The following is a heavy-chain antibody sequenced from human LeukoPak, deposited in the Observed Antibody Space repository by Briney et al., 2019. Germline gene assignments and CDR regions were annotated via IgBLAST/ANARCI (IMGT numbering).Heavy chain of an antibody. CDR1: GGSISSYY. Sequence: SETLSLTCTVSGGSISSYYWSWIRQPRGKGLEWIGYFYYSGSTDYNPSLKSRVTISVDTSKNQFSLNLSSVTAADTAVYYCARDSSAHFDYWGQGTLVTASS. J-gene: IGHJ4*02. CDR3: ARDSSAHFDY. CDR2: FYYSGST. V-gene: IGHV4-59*01.